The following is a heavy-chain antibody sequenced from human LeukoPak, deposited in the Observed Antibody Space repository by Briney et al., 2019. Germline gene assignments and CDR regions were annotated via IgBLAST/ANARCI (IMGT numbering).Heavy chain of an antibody. D-gene: IGHD1-26*01. CDR3: ATQEWELPTRFDY. Sequence: SETLSLTCTVSGGSISSSSYYWGWIRQPPGKGLEWIGGIYHSGSTYYNPSLKSRVTISVDTSKNQFSLKLSSVTAADTAVYYCATQEWELPTRFDYWGQGTLVTVSS. CDR2: IYHSGST. V-gene: IGHV4-39*07. CDR1: GGSISSSSYY. J-gene: IGHJ4*02.